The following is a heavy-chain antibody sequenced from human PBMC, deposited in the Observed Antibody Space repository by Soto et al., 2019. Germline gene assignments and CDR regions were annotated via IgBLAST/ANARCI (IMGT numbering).Heavy chain of an antibody. D-gene: IGHD1-26*01. J-gene: IGHJ4*02. V-gene: IGHV3-30*18. CDR2: ISYDGSNK. CDR3: AKGAGGAPFFRWELPHFDY. CDR1: GFTFSSYG. Sequence: GGSLRLSCAASGFTFSSYGMHWVRQAPGKGLEWVAVISYDGSNKYYADSVKGRFTISRDNSKNTLYLQMNSLRAEDTAVYYCAKGAGGAPFFRWELPHFDYWGQGTLVTVS.